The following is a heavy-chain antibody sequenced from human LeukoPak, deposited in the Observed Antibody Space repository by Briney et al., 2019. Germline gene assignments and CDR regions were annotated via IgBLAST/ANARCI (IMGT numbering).Heavy chain of an antibody. D-gene: IGHD6-13*01. J-gene: IGHJ4*02. Sequence: GGSLRLSCAASGFTFSSYSMNWVRQAPGKGLVWVSYISSSSSTIYYADSVKGRFTISRDNAKNSLYLQMNSLRAEDTAVYYCARTYSNSWSHLDYWGQGTLVTVSS. CDR1: GFTFSSYS. CDR3: ARTYSNSWSHLDY. V-gene: IGHV3-48*04. CDR2: ISSSSSTI.